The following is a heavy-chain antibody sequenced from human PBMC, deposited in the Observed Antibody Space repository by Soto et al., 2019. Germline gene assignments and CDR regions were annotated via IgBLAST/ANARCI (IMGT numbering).Heavy chain of an antibody. CDR2: IKSKTDGGTT. CDR1: GFTFSNAW. D-gene: IGHD2-21*01. CDR3: TTVPIYCGGDCYDRKADY. Sequence: GGSLRLSCAASGFTFSNAWMSWVRQAPGKGLEWVGRIKSKTDGGTTDYAAPVKGRFTISRDDSKNTLYLQMNSLKTEDTDVYYCTTVPIYCGGDCYDRKADYWGQGTLVTVSS. V-gene: IGHV3-15*01. J-gene: IGHJ4*02.